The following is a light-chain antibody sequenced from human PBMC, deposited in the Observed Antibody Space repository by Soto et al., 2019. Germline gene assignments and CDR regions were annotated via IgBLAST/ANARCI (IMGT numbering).Light chain of an antibody. Sequence: DIQMTQSPSTLSASVGDRVTITCRASQSISSWLAWYQQKPGKAPKLLIYDASSLESGVPSRFSGSGSGTEFTLTNSSLQPDDFATYYCQQYNSYSPSWTFGQGTKVEIK. CDR3: QQYNSYSPSWT. J-gene: IGKJ1*01. CDR2: DAS. CDR1: QSISSW. V-gene: IGKV1-5*01.